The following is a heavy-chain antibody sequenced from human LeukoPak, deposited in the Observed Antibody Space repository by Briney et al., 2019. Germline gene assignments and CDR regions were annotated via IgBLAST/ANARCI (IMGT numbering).Heavy chain of an antibody. Sequence: GGSLRLSCAASGFTFSSYSMNWVRQAPGKGLEWVSSISNSSSYIYYADSVKGRFTISRDNAKNSLYLQMNSLRAEDTAVYYCARASTQQVFSGYYYYYGMDVWGQGTTVTVSS. CDR1: GFTFSSYS. V-gene: IGHV3-21*01. J-gene: IGHJ6*02. CDR3: ARASTQQVFSGYYYYYGMDV. CDR2: ISNSSSYI. D-gene: IGHD6-13*01.